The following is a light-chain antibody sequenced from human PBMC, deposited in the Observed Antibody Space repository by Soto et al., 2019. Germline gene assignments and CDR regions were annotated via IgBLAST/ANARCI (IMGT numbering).Light chain of an antibody. CDR1: SSNIGAGYD. V-gene: IGLV1-40*01. CDR3: QSYDSSLSGVI. Sequence: QSVLTQPPSVSGAPGQRVTISCTGSSSNIGAGYDVHWYQLLPGTAPKLLIHGNSNRPSGVPDRFSGSKSGTSGSLAITGLQAEDEADYFCQSYDSSLSGVIFGGGTKLTVL. CDR2: GNS. J-gene: IGLJ2*01.